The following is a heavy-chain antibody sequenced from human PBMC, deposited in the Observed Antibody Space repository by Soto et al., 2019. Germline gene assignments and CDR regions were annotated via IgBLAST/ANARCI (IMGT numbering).Heavy chain of an antibody. V-gene: IGHV3-15*01. CDR3: TTGYCSGSYDD. J-gene: IGHJ4*02. CDR2: IKNKADGGTI. Sequence: GGSLRLSCAASGFTFSNDWMSWVRQAPGKGLEWVGRIKNKADGGTIDYAAPGKVRFTISRDNSKNTLYLQMNSLKTEDTAVYYCTTGYCSGSYDDWGQGTMVTVSS. D-gene: IGHD1-26*01. CDR1: GFTFSNDW.